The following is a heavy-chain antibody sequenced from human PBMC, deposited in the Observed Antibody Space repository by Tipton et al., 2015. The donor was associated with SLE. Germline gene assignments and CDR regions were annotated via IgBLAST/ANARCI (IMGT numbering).Heavy chain of an antibody. CDR2: VYYSGST. Sequence: TLSLTCTVSGGSISSSSYYWGWIRQPPGKGLEWIGYVYYSGSTNYNPSLKSRVTISVDTSKNQSSLKLSAVTAADTAVYYCARFDYGDYWYWGQGTLVTVSS. D-gene: IGHD4-17*01. CDR1: GGSISSSSYY. J-gene: IGHJ4*02. V-gene: IGHV4-61*05. CDR3: ARFDYGDYWY.